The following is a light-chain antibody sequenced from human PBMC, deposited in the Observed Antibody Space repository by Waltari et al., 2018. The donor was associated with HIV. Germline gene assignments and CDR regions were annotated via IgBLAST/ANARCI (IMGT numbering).Light chain of an antibody. CDR2: YDS. J-gene: IGLJ2*01. Sequence: SSVLTQPPSVSVAPGKTAMLTCGRTNNERKSAHWYQQKEGQAPMLLIYYDSDRPSGIPERFSGSNSGNTATLTISRVGDGDEADYYCQVWDSSSDHVLFGGGTKLTVL. CDR1: NNERKS. CDR3: QVWDSSSDHVL. V-gene: IGLV3-21*04.